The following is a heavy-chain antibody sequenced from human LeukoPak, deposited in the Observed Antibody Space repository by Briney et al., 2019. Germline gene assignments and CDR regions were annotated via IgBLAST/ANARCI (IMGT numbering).Heavy chain of an antibody. D-gene: IGHD5-12*01. V-gene: IGHV4-30-4*08. CDR3: ARDGSGYDIHVDAFDI. CDR1: GGSISSGDYY. J-gene: IGHJ3*02. CDR2: IYYSGST. Sequence: SETLSLTCAVSGGSISSGDYYWSWIRQPPGKGLEWIGYIYYSGSTYYNPSLKSRVTISVDTSKNQFSLKLSSVTAADTAVYYCARDGSGYDIHVDAFDIWGPGTMVTVSS.